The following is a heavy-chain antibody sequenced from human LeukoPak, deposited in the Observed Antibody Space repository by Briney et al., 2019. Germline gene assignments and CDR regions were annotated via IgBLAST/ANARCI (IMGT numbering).Heavy chain of an antibody. J-gene: IGHJ1*01. Sequence: PGRSLRLSCAASGFTFSSYGMHWVRQAPGKGLEWVAVISYDGSNKYYADSVKGRFTISRDNSKNTLYPQMNSLRAEDTAVYYCAKDLRYYDSSGYPQGPFQHWGQGTLVTVSS. CDR1: GFTFSSYG. CDR3: AKDLRYYDSSGYPQGPFQH. V-gene: IGHV3-30*18. D-gene: IGHD3-22*01. CDR2: ISYDGSNK.